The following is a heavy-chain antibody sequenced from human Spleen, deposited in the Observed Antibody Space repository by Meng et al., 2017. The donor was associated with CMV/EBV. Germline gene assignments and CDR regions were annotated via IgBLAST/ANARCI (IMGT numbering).Heavy chain of an antibody. V-gene: IGHV1-2*02. Sequence: ASVKVSCKASGYTFTSHHVHWVRQAPGQGLEWMGWIHPHRGDTNYAQQFQGRVTLTRDTSINTGYMELTRLTSDDTAVYYCARDNNWGPDYWGQGTLVTVSS. CDR2: IHPHRGDT. J-gene: IGHJ4*02. CDR1: GYTFTSHH. CDR3: ARDNNWGPDY. D-gene: IGHD7-27*01.